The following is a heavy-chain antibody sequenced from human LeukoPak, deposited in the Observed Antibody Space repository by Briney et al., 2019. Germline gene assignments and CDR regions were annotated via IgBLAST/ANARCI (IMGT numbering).Heavy chain of an antibody. D-gene: IGHD3-22*01. J-gene: IGHJ4*02. CDR1: GFTFSSYT. Sequence: PGGSLRLSCAASGFTFSSYTMNWVRQAPGKGLEWVSSISSSSRYIYYADSLKDRFTISRDNAKNSLYLQMNSLRAEDTALYYCASTLGRDSSGSLDYWGQGTLVTVSS. CDR3: ASTLGRDSSGSLDY. V-gene: IGHV3-21*04. CDR2: ISSSSRYI.